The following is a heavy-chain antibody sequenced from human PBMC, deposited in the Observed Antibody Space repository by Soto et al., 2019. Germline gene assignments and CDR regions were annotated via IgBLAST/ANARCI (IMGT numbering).Heavy chain of an antibody. D-gene: IGHD3-16*01. CDR2: MNPNSGNT. V-gene: IGHV1-8*01. CDR3: ARVWGTTSYYYYGMDV. Sequence: ASVKVSCKASGYTFTRYDINWVRQATGQGLEWMGWMNPNSGNTGYAQKFQGRVTMTRNTSISTAYMELSSLRSEDTAVYYCARVWGTTSYYYYGMDVWGQGTTVTVSS. J-gene: IGHJ6*02. CDR1: GYTFTRYD.